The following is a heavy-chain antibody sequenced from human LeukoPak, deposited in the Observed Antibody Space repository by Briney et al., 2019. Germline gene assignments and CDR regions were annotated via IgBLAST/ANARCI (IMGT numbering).Heavy chain of an antibody. V-gene: IGHV1-69*04. CDR2: IIPILGIA. J-gene: IGHJ6*02. CDR1: GGTFSSYA. CDR3: ASRDYSSSSRPVYYYGMDV. D-gene: IGHD6-6*01. Sequence: SVKVSCKASGGTFSSYAISWVRQAPGQGLEWMGRIIPILGIANYAQKFQGRVTITADKSTGTAYMELSSLRSEDTAVYYCASRDYSSSSRPVYYYGMDVWGQGTTVTVSS.